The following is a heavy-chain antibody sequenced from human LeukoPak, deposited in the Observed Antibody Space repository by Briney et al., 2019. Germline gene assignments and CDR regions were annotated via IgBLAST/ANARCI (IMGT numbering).Heavy chain of an antibody. Sequence: GGSLRLSCAASGFTFSSYAMHWVRQAPGKGLEWVAVVSYDGSNKYYADSVKGRFTISRDNSKNTLYLQMSSLRAEDTALYYCAKKTRNGAFDSWGQGSLVTVSS. CDR2: VSYDGSNK. CDR1: GFTFSSYA. D-gene: IGHD2-8*01. J-gene: IGHJ4*02. CDR3: AKKTRNGAFDS. V-gene: IGHV3-30-3*02.